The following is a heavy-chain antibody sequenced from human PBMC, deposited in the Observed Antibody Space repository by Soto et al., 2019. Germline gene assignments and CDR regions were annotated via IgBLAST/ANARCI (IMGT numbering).Heavy chain of an antibody. V-gene: IGHV3-33*01. CDR2: IWYDGSNK. Sequence: AGGSLGLSCAAVGFPFNSYGMHWVPQAPGKVLEWVSVIWYDGSNKYYADSVEGRFTISRDNSKITLYLQMNSLRAEDTAVYYCARDTLYYDILTGSFDYWGQGTLVTVSS. CDR1: GFPFNSYG. D-gene: IGHD3-9*01. J-gene: IGHJ4*02. CDR3: ARDTLYYDILTGSFDY.